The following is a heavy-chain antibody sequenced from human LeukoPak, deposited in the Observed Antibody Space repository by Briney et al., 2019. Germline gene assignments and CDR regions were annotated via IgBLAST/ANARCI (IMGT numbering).Heavy chain of an antibody. CDR3: ARICASRAFDI. D-gene: IGHD2-2*01. J-gene: IGHJ3*02. V-gene: IGHV1-46*03. CDR1: GYTFTSYY. CDR2: INPSGGST. Sequence: ASVKVSCKASGYTFTSYYMHWVRQAPGQGLEWMGIINPSGGSTSYAQKFQGRVTMTRGTSTSTVYMELSSLRSEDTAVYYCARICASRAFDIWGQGTMVTVSS.